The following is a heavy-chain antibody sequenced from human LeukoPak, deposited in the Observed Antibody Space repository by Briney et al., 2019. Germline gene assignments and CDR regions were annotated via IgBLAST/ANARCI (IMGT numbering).Heavy chain of an antibody. D-gene: IGHD3-16*01. CDR3: ARVIGSYGDSAY. CDR1: GFTFSSYS. J-gene: IGHJ4*02. Sequence: PGGSLRLSCAASGFTFSSYSINWVRQAPGKGLEWVSYISSTSSAIYYADSMKGRFTISRDNAKNSLYLQMNSLRAEDTAVYYCARVIGSYGDSAYWGQGTLVTVSS. V-gene: IGHV3-48*04. CDR2: ISSTSSAI.